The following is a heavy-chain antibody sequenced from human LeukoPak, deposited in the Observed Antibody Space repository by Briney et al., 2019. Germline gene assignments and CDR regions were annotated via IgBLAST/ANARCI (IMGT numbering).Heavy chain of an antibody. V-gene: IGHV3-11*01. D-gene: IGHD6-13*01. Sequence: GGSLRLSCAASGFTFSDYYMSWIRQAPGKGLEWVSYISSSGSTIYYADSVKGRFTIPRDNAKNSLYLQMNSLRAEDTAVYYCARDTGSIAAAVPQNFDYWGQGTLVTVSS. CDR1: GFTFSDYY. CDR2: ISSSGSTI. CDR3: ARDTGSIAAAVPQNFDY. J-gene: IGHJ4*02.